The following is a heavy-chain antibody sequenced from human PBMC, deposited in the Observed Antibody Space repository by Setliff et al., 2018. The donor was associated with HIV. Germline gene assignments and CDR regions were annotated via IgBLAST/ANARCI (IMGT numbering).Heavy chain of an antibody. CDR1: GFTFNTYG. D-gene: IGHD2-2*03. J-gene: IGHJ3*02. Sequence: GGSLRLSCSASGFTFNTYGMSWVRQAPGKGLEWVSVISGSGSGTFYADSVKGRFTISSDNSKNTLYLQMNSLRAEDTAVYYCAKDLDIVVVPAAPDAFDIWGQGTMVTVSS. CDR3: AKDLDIVVVPAAPDAFDI. V-gene: IGHV3-23*01. CDR2: ISGSGSGT.